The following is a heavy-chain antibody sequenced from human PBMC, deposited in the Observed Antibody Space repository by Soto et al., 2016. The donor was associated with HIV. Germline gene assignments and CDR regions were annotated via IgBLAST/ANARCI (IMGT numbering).Heavy chain of an antibody. V-gene: IGHV4-34*01. J-gene: IGHJ6*02. Sequence: QVQLQQWGAGLLKPSETLSLTCAVYGGSFSGYYWSWIRQSPGKGLEWIGEINHSGSTNYNPSLKSRVTISVDTSKNQFSLKLSSVTAADTAVYYCARGSAYYDILTGYPFGMDVWGQGPRSPSP. CDR1: GGSFSGYY. CDR3: ARGSAYYDILTGYPFGMDV. D-gene: IGHD3-9*01. CDR2: INHSGST.